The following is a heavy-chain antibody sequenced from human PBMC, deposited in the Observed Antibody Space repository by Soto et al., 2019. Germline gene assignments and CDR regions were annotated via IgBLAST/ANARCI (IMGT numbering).Heavy chain of an antibody. V-gene: IGHV3-23*01. CDR2: ISGSGGST. D-gene: IGHD2-21*02. CDR3: AKDKWPPVTATDY. J-gene: IGHJ4*02. CDR1: GFTFSSYA. Sequence: EVQLLESGGGLVQPGGSLRLSCAASGFTFSSYAMSWVRQAPGEGLEWVSAISGSGGSTYYADSVKGRFTISRDNYKYTLYLQMNSLRAEDTAVYYCAKDKWPPVTATDYWGQGTLVTVSS.